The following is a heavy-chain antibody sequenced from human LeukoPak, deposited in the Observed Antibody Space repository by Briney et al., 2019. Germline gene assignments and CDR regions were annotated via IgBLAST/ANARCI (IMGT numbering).Heavy chain of an antibody. J-gene: IGHJ4*02. D-gene: IGHD3-22*01. CDR1: GFTVSSNY. V-gene: IGHV3-66*01. CDR3: ARDPPNQYDSSGYYSHFDY. CDR2: IYSGGST. Sequence: GGSLRLSCAASGFTVSSNYMSWVRQAPGKGLEWVSVIYSGGSTYYADSLKGRFTTSRDNAKNSLYLQMNSLRAEDTAVYYCARDPPNQYDSSGYYSHFDYWGQGTLVTVSA.